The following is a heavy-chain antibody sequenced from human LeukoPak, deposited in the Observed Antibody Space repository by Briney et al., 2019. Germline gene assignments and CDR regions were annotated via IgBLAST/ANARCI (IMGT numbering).Heavy chain of an antibody. J-gene: IGHJ3*02. Sequence: GASVKVSFKASGYTFTYHYLHWVRQAPGQALEWMGWITPLNGDTNYPQRFQDRVTITRDGSMSTAYMELRSLRSEDTAIYYCVTTGTYALLIWGPGTMVTVSS. V-gene: IGHV1-45*01. CDR3: VTTGTYALLI. CDR1: GYTFTYHY. CDR2: ITPLNGDT. D-gene: IGHD4-17*01.